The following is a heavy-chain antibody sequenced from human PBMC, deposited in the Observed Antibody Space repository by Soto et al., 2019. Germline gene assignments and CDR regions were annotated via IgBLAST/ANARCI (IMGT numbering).Heavy chain of an antibody. CDR3: ARGRYCLTGRCFPNWFDS. J-gene: IGHJ5*01. CDR1: GDSISTVDYF. CDR2: IYKSTTT. D-gene: IGHD2-15*01. V-gene: IGHV4-30-4*01. Sequence: SSETLSLTCSVSGDSISTVDYFWAWIRQPPGQALEYIGYIYKSTTTYYNPSFESRVAISLDTSKSQFSLTVTSVTAADTAVYFCARGRYCLTGRCFPNWFDSWGQGTLVTVSS.